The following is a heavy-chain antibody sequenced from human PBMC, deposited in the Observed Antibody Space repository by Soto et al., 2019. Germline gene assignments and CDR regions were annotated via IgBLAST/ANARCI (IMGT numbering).Heavy chain of an antibody. D-gene: IGHD2-2*01. V-gene: IGHV1-18*01. Sequence: ASVKVSCKASGYTFTSYGISWVRQAPGQGLEWMGWISAYNGNTNYAQKLQGRVTMTTDTSTSTAYMELRSLRSDDTAVYYCARGVGDIVVVPAATPWSSFYFDYWGQGTLVTVSS. CDR2: ISAYNGNT. J-gene: IGHJ4*02. CDR1: GYTFTSYG. CDR3: ARGVGDIVVVPAATPWSSFYFDY.